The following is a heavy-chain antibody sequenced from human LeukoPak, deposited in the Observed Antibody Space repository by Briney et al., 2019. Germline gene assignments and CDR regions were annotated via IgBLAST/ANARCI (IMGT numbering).Heavy chain of an antibody. V-gene: IGHV4-4*07. Sequence: PSETLSLTCTVSGGSISSYYWSWVRQPAGKGLEWIGRIYTSGSTNYNPSLKSRVTMSVDTSKNQFSLKLSSVTAADTAVYYCARDRGYSSSWYYFDYWGQGTLVTVSS. CDR1: GGSISSYY. D-gene: IGHD6-13*01. CDR3: ARDRGYSSSWYYFDY. J-gene: IGHJ4*02. CDR2: IYTSGST.